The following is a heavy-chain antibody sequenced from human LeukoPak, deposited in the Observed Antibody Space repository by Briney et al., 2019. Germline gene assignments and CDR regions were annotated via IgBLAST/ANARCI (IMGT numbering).Heavy chain of an antibody. V-gene: IGHV1-8*01. CDR2: INPNSGNT. D-gene: IGHD3-10*01. CDR3: ARGSSHYYGSGSYGWFDP. CDR1: GYTFTSYD. Sequence: GASVKVSCKASGYTFTSYDINGVRQATGQGLEWMGWINPNSGNTGYAQKLQGRVTMTRNNSISTAYMELSSLRSEDTAVYYCARGSSHYYGSGSYGWFDPWGQGTMVTVSS. J-gene: IGHJ5*02.